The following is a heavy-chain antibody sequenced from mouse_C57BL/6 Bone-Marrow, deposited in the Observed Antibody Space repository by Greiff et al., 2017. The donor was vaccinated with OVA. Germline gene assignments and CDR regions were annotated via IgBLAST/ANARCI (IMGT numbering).Heavy chain of an antibody. V-gene: IGHV1-64*01. J-gene: IGHJ2*01. CDR2: IHPNSGST. D-gene: IGHD2-3*01. CDR1: GYTFTSYW. Sequence: QVQLQQPGAELVKPGASVKLSCKASGYTFTSYWMHWVKQRPGQGLEWIGMIHPNSGSTNYNEKFKSKATLTVDKSPSTAYMQLSSLTSEDSAVYYCAREGRWLLPYFDYWGQGTTLTVSS. CDR3: AREGRWLLPYFDY.